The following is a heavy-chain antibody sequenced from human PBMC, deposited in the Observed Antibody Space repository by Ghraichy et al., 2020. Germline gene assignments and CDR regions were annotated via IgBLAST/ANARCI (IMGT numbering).Heavy chain of an antibody. CDR1: GFTFSSYG. Sequence: GGSLRLSCVVSGFTFSSYGMHWVRQAPGKGLEWVAFIWYDGSEKYYAGSVKGRFTISRDNSKNTLYLQMNSLRAQDTSVYYCASGGATDYDFWSYNDYWGQGTLVTVSP. J-gene: IGHJ4*02. CDR2: IWYDGSEK. V-gene: IGHV3-30*02. CDR3: ASGGATDYDFWSYNDY. D-gene: IGHD3-3*01.